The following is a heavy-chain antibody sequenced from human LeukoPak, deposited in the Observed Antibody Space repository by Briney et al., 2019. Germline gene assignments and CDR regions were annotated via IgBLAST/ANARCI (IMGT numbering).Heavy chain of an antibody. Sequence: GGSLRLSCAASGFTFSSYWMSWVRQAPGKGLEWVANIKQDGSEKYYVDSVKGRFTISRDNAKNSLYLQMNSLRAGDTAVYYCAREGIVATTPFDYWGQGTLVTVSS. V-gene: IGHV3-7*01. CDR2: IKQDGSEK. J-gene: IGHJ4*02. D-gene: IGHD5-12*01. CDR1: GFTFSSYW. CDR3: AREGIVATTPFDY.